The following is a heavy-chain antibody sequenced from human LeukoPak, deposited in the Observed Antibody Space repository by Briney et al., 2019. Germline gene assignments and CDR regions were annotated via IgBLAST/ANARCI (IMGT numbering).Heavy chain of an antibody. CDR3: ARSLAAGTGYYYYYYGLDV. Sequence: GASVKVSCKASGYTFTGYYMHWVRQAPGQGLEWMGWINPNSGGTNYAQKFQGRVTMTRDTSISTAYMELSRLRSDDTAVYYCARSLAAGTGYYYYYYGLDVWGQGTTVTVSS. D-gene: IGHD6-13*01. V-gene: IGHV1-2*02. CDR2: INPNSGGT. J-gene: IGHJ6*02. CDR1: GYTFTGYY.